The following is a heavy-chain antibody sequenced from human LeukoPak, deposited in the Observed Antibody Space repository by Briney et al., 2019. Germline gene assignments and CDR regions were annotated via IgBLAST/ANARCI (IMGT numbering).Heavy chain of an antibody. J-gene: IGHJ1*01. CDR2: ISIRGSTI. Sequence: AGGSLRLSCAPSGFTFSSYEMNWVSQAAGEGLEWVSSISIRGSTISYADSVKGRFTISRDNAKNSLYLQMNSLRAEDTAVYYCARLYCSSTNCYSYFQHWGEGTVVTVSS. D-gene: IGHD2-2*01. V-gene: IGHV3-48*03. CDR1: GFTFSSYE. CDR3: ARLYCSSTNCYSYFQH.